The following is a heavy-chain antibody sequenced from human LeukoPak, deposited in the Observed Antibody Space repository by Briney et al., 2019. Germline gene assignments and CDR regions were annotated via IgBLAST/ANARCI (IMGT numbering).Heavy chain of an antibody. V-gene: IGHV1-69*05. Sequence: SVKVSCKASGGTFSSYAISWVRQAPGQGLEWMGGIIPIFGTANYAQKFQGRVTITTDESTSTAYMELSSLRSEDTAVYYCARVGVDYDFWSGYYDYWGQGTLVTVSS. D-gene: IGHD3-3*01. CDR3: ARVGVDYDFWSGYYDY. CDR2: IIPIFGTA. CDR1: GGTFSSYA. J-gene: IGHJ4*02.